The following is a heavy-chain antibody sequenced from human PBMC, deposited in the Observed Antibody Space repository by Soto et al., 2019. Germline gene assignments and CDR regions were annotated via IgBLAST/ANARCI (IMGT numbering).Heavy chain of an antibody. V-gene: IGHV1-46*04. D-gene: IGHD3-16*01. Sequence: AAVQVSFLASRWGFPTYHRHFVRQAPGQGLEWMGMIDPSDGTTTYAQKLQGRVTMTRDTATSTVYMELSSLRPEETAVYYCGRDEVQDVQNDYFDIWGQGTMVTVSS. CDR3: GRDEVQDVQNDYFDI. J-gene: IGHJ3*02. CDR2: IDPSDGTT. CDR1: RWGFPTYH.